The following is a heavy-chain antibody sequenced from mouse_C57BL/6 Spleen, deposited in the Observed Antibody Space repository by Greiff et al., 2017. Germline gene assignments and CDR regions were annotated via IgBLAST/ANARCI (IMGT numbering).Heavy chain of an antibody. D-gene: IGHD2-2*01. V-gene: IGHV1-61*01. CDR1: GYTFTDYY. CDR2: IYPSDGDT. J-gene: IGHJ1*03. Sequence: QVQLQQSGAELVRPGSSVKLSCKASGYTFTDYYMHWVKQRPGQGLEWIGKIYPSDGDTDYNQKFKGKATLTVDKSSSTAYMQLSSLTSEDSAVYYCARSAGDYGYVDYWGKGTTVTVSS. CDR3: ARSAGDYGYVDY.